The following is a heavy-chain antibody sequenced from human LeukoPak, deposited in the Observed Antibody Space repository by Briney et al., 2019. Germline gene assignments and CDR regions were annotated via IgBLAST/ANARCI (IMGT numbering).Heavy chain of an antibody. Sequence: SVKVSCKASGGTFSSYAIRWVRQAPGQGLEWMGGIIPIFGTANYAQKFQGRVTITTDESTSTAYMELSSLRSEDTAVYYCARGYCSSTSCSYFDYWGQGTLVTVSS. J-gene: IGHJ4*02. CDR1: GGTFSSYA. V-gene: IGHV1-69*05. D-gene: IGHD2-2*01. CDR2: IIPIFGTA. CDR3: ARGYCSSTSCSYFDY.